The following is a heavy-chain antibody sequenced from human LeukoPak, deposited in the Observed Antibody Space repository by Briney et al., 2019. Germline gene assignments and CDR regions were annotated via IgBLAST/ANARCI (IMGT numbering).Heavy chain of an antibody. Sequence: ASVKVSCKAPGYTFTGYYMHWVRQAPGQGLEWMGWINPNSGGTNYAQKFQGRVTMTRDTSISTAYMELSRLRSDDTAVYYCARPDYYGSGSYKNWGQGTLVTVSS. D-gene: IGHD3-10*01. V-gene: IGHV1-2*02. CDR3: ARPDYYGSGSYKN. CDR2: INPNSGGT. CDR1: GYTFTGYY. J-gene: IGHJ4*02.